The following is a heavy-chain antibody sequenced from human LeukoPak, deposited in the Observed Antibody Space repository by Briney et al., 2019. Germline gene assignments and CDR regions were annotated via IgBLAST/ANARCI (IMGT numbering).Heavy chain of an antibody. CDR3: ARAAGGYSHGWGAFDI. CDR1: GYSFTGYY. J-gene: IGHJ3*02. D-gene: IGHD5-18*01. Sequence: ASVNVSCKASGYSFTGYYIHWVRQAPGQGFKWMGWINPDSCGTSYGQKFQGRVTMTRDTSITTAYMELSRLRFNDTAVSDCARAAGGYSHGWGAFDIWGQGTMVTVSS. CDR2: INPDSCGT. V-gene: IGHV1-2*02.